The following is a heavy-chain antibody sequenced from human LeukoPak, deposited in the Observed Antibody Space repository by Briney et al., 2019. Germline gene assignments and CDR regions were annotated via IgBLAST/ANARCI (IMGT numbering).Heavy chain of an antibody. V-gene: IGHV3-21*01. CDR2: ISSSSSYI. CDR3: ASRVVTYGY. Sequence: PGGSLRLSCAASGFTINREWMHWVRQVPGKGLEWVSSISSSSSYIYYADSVKGRFTISRDNARNSLYLQMNSLRAEDTAVYYCASRVVTYGYWGQGTLVTVSS. D-gene: IGHD3-3*01. CDR1: GFTINREW. J-gene: IGHJ4*02.